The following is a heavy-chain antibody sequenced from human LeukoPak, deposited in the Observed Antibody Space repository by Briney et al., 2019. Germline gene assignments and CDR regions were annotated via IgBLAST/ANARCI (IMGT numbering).Heavy chain of an antibody. Sequence: PGRSLRLSCAVSGFTFSSYAMHWVRQAPGKGLEWVAVISYDGSNKYYADSVKGRFTISRDNSKNTLYLQMNSLRAEDTAVYYCARHDAVMVYAILGIDYWGQGTLVTVSS. V-gene: IGHV3-30-3*01. J-gene: IGHJ4*02. CDR3: ARHDAVMVYAILGIDY. CDR2: ISYDGSNK. D-gene: IGHD2-8*01. CDR1: GFTFSSYA.